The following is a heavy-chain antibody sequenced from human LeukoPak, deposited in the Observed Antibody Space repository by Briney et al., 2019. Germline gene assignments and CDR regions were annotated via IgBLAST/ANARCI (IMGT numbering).Heavy chain of an antibody. CDR3: ARAESDILTGSYYFDY. CDR1: GFTVSSNY. D-gene: IGHD3-9*01. CDR2: IYSGGST. J-gene: IGHJ4*02. V-gene: IGHV3-53*01. Sequence: GGSLRLSCAASGFTVSSNYMSWVRQAPGKGLEWVSVIYSGGSTYYADSVKGRFTISRDNSKNTLYLQMNSLRAEDTAVYYCARAESDILTGSYYFDYWGQGTLVTVSS.